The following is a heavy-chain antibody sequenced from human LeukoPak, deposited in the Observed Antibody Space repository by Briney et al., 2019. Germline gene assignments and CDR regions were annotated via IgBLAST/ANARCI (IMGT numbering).Heavy chain of an antibody. CDR2: IYYSGST. D-gene: IGHD4-17*01. CDR1: GGSISSYY. J-gene: IGHJ4*02. Sequence: SETLSLTCTVSGGSISSYYWSWIRQPPGKGLEWIGYIYYSGSTNYNPSLKSRVTISVDTSKKQFSLKLSSVTAADTAVYYCASCNTVTTTFDYWGQGTLVTVSS. V-gene: IGHV4-59*01. CDR3: ASCNTVTTTFDY.